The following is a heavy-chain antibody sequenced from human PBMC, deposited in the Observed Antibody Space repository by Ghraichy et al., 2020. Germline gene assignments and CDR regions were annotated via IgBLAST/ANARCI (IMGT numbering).Heavy chain of an antibody. J-gene: IGHJ6*02. CDR2: INHSGST. CDR3: ARFTVTYGMDV. D-gene: IGHD4-11*01. CDR1: GGSFSGYY. Sequence: SQTLSLTCAVYGGSFSGYYWSWIRQPPGKGLEWIGEINHSGSTNYNPSLKSRVTISVDTSKNQFSLKLSSVTAADTAVYYCARFTVTYGMDVWGQGTTVTVSS. V-gene: IGHV4-34*01.